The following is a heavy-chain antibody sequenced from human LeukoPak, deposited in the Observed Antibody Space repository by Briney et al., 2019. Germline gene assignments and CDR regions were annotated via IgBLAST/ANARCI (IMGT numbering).Heavy chain of an antibody. J-gene: IGHJ4*02. D-gene: IGHD1-1*01. Sequence: PGGSLRLSCAASEFTFSNYKMSWVRQAPGKGLEWVSSISSSSIYIYYADSVKGRFTISRDNDKNSLYLQMNSLRAEDTAVYYCAGESSGRRVQTFDYWGQGTLVTVSS. V-gene: IGHV3-21*01. CDR1: EFTFSNYK. CDR2: ISSSSIYI. CDR3: AGESSGRRVQTFDY.